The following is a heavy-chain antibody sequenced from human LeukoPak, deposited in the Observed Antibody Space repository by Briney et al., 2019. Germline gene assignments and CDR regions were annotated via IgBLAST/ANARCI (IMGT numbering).Heavy chain of an antibody. CDR3: ARSGGWFLILRY. CDR2: INAGNGNT. CDR1: GYTFTSYA. D-gene: IGHD6-19*01. V-gene: IGHV1-3*01. J-gene: IGHJ4*02. Sequence: ASVKVSCKASGYTFTSYAMHWVRQAPGQRLEWMGWINAGNGNTKYSQKFQGRVTITRDTSASTAYMELSSLRSEDTAVYYCARSGGWFLILRYWGQGTLVTVSS.